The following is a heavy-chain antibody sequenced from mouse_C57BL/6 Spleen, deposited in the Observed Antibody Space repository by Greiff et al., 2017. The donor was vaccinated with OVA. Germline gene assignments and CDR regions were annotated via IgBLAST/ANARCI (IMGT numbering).Heavy chain of an antibody. CDR1: GYTFTDYY. CDR3: ARSYYYGSREAMDY. Sequence: EVQLQQSGTELVKPGASVKISCKASGYTFTDYYMNWVKQSHGKSLEWIGDINPNNGGTSYNQKFKGKATLTVDKSSSTAYMELRSLTSEDSAVYYCARSYYYGSREAMDYWGQGTSVTVSS. J-gene: IGHJ4*01. V-gene: IGHV1-26*01. CDR2: INPNNGGT. D-gene: IGHD1-1*01.